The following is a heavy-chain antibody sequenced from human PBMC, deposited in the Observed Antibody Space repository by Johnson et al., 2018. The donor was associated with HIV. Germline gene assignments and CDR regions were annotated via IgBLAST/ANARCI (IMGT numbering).Heavy chain of an antibody. J-gene: IGHJ3*02. CDR3: VRRFYDSSAFDI. Sequence: QVLLLESGGGLVQPGGSLRLSCAASGFTFSSYAMNWVRQAPGKGLEWVAVLSYDGSNKYFTDSVRGRFTISRDNSKNTLFLQMNSLRAEDTAVYYCVRRFYDSSAFDIWGQGTLVTVSS. CDR2: LSYDGSNK. V-gene: IGHV3-30-3*01. CDR1: GFTFSSYA. D-gene: IGHD3-22*01.